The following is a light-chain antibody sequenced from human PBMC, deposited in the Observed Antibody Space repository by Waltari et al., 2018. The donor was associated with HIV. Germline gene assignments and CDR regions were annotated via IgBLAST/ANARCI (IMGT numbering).Light chain of an antibody. CDR1: TLSSHY. V-gene: IGLV3-25*03. CDR3: QSSDNSEHMI. J-gene: IGLJ2*01. Sequence: SSALTQPPSVSVSPGQTARITCSGDTLSSHYTYWYQQKPGQAPVVVIIKDTERPAGIPERFSGSSSGTTVTLTSRGVEAEDEADYYCQSSDNSEHMIFGGGTKLTVL. CDR2: KDT.